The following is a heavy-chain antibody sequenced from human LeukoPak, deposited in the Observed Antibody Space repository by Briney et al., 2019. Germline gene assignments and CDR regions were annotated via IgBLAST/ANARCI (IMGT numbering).Heavy chain of an antibody. D-gene: IGHD6-19*01. V-gene: IGHV1-18*01. Sequence: ASVKVSCKASGYIFTHHGITWVRQAPGQGLEWMGWISGYNGDTHYAQNLQGRVTMTTDTATSTTYMELRSLTSDDTAVYYCARDPTNTSGRYAHFDYWGQGTLVTVSS. CDR1: GYIFTHHG. CDR2: ISGYNGDT. J-gene: IGHJ4*02. CDR3: ARDPTNTSGRYAHFDY.